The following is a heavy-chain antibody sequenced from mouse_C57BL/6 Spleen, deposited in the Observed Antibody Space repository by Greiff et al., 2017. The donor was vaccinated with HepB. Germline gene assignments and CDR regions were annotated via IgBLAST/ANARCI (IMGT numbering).Heavy chain of an antibody. V-gene: IGHV14-3*01. J-gene: IGHJ2*01. CDR3: ARRDYGSSSKDYFDY. Sequence: EVQLQESVAELVRPGASVKLSCTASGFNIKNTYMHWVKQRPEQGLEWIGRIDPANGNTKYAPKFQGKATITADTSSSTAYLQLSGLTSEDTAIYYCARRDYGSSSKDYFDYWGQGTTLTVSS. CDR2: IDPANGNT. D-gene: IGHD1-1*01. CDR1: GFNIKNTY.